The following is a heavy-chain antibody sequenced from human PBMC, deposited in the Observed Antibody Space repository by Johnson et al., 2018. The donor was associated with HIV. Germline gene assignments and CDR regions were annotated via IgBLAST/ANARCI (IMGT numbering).Heavy chain of an antibody. J-gene: IGHJ3*02. CDR3: ARDVLEVTMIVVVNPPDI. Sequence: QVQLVESGGGVVQPGRSLRLSCAASGFTFSNYAVNWVRQTTGKGLEWVAVISYDGSNRYYADSVKGRFTISRDNAKNSLYLQMNSLRAEDTALYYCARDVLEVTMIVVVNPPDIWGQGTMVTVSS. CDR2: ISYDGSNR. CDR1: GFTFSNYA. D-gene: IGHD3-22*01. V-gene: IGHV3-30*04.